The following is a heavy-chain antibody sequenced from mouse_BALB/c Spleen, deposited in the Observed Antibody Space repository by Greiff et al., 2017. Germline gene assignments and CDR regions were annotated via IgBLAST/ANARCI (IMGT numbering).Heavy chain of an antibody. V-gene: IGHV1S81*02. Sequence: VQLQQPGAELVKPGASVKLSCKASGYTFTSYYMYWVKQRPGQGLEWIGGINPSNGGTNFNEKFKSKATLTVDKSSSTAYMQLSSLTSEDSAVYYCTGGPYDGYYGPTDWYFDVWGAGTTVTVSS. D-gene: IGHD2-3*01. CDR1: GYTFTSYY. J-gene: IGHJ1*01. CDR3: TGGPYDGYYGPTDWYFDV. CDR2: INPSNGGT.